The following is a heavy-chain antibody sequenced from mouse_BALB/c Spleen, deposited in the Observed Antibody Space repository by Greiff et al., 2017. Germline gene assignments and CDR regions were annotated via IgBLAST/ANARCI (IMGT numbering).Heavy chain of an antibody. CDR2: INPGSGGT. J-gene: IGHJ3*01. CDR1: GYAFTNYL. V-gene: IGHV1-54*01. D-gene: IGHD2-1*01. CDR3: ARSTGREGAY. Sequence: VMLVESGAELVRPGTSVKVSCKASGYAFTNYLIEWVKQRPGQGLEWIGVINPGSGGTNYNEKFKGKATLTADKSSSTAYMQLSSLTSDDSAVYFCARSTGREGAYWGQGTLVTVSA.